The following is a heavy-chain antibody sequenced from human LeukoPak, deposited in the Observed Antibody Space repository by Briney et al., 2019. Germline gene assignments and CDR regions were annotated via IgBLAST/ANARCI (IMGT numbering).Heavy chain of an antibody. V-gene: IGHV1-46*01. Sequence: ASVKVSCKASGYTFTSYYMHWVRQAPGQGLEWMGIINPSGGSTSYAQKFQGRVTMTRDMSTSTVYMELSSLRSEDTAVYYCARSSSSWYGDGLAFDIWGQGTMVTVSS. D-gene: IGHD6-13*01. CDR1: GYTFTSYY. CDR2: INPSGGST. CDR3: ARSSSSWYGDGLAFDI. J-gene: IGHJ3*02.